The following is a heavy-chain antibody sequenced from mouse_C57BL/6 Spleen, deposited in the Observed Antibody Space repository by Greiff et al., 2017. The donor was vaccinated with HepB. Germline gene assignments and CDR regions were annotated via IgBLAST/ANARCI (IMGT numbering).Heavy chain of an antibody. CDR1: GYAFTNYS. Sequence: QVQLQQSGAELVRPGTSVKVSCKASGYAFTNYSIEWVKQRPGQGLEWIGVINPGSGGTNYTEKFKGKATLTADKSSSTDYLQLSSLTSEDSAVYCCARSDPAWFAYWGQGTLVTVSA. CDR2: INPGSGGT. V-gene: IGHV1-54*01. CDR3: ARSDPAWFAY. J-gene: IGHJ3*01.